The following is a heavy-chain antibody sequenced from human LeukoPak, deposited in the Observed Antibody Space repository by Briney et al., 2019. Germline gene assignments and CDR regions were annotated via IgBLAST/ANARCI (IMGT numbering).Heavy chain of an antibody. CDR2: IYYSGST. CDR1: GFTFSDYY. Sequence: LRLSCTASGFTFSDYYMSWIRQPPGKGLEWIGSIYYSGSTYYNPSLKSRVTISVDTSKNQFSLKVSSVTAADTAVYYCARRDVVVTVTFDYWGQGTLVTVSS. J-gene: IGHJ4*02. CDR3: ARRDVVVTVTFDY. D-gene: IGHD2-21*02. V-gene: IGHV4-39*01.